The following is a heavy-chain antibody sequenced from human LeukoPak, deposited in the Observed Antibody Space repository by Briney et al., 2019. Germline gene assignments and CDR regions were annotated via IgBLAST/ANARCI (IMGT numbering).Heavy chain of an antibody. CDR1: GGSISSYY. Sequence: SETLSLTCTVSGGSISSYYWSWIRQPPGKGLEWIGYIYYSGSTNYNPSLKSRVTISVDTSKNQFSLKLSSVTAADTAAYYCARDLRAAAGTNWFDPWGQGTLVTVSS. J-gene: IGHJ5*02. CDR2: IYYSGST. D-gene: IGHD6-13*01. CDR3: ARDLRAAAGTNWFDP. V-gene: IGHV4-59*01.